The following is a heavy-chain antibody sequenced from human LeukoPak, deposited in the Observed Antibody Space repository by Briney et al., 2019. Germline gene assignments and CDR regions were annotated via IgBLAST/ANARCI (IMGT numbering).Heavy chain of an antibody. CDR2: TYYRSKWYN. Sequence: SQTLSLTCAISGDSVSSNSAAWNWIRQSPSRGLEWLGRTYYRSKWYNDYAVSVKSRITINPDTSKNQFSLQLNSVTPEDTAVYYCARSVGTVVVPAAMTYGVDVWGQGTTVTVSS. J-gene: IGHJ6*02. V-gene: IGHV6-1*01. CDR1: GDSVSSNSAA. D-gene: IGHD2-2*01. CDR3: ARSVGTVVVPAAMTYGVDV.